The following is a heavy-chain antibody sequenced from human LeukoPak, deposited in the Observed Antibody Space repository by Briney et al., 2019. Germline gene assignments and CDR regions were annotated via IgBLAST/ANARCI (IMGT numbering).Heavy chain of an antibody. CDR2: INHSGST. CDR1: GGSFSGYY. V-gene: IGHV4-34*01. CDR3: ARLLSYYYDSSGYYYTPYFDY. D-gene: IGHD3-22*01. Sequence: SETLSLTCAVYGGSFSGYYWSWIRQPPGKGLEWIGEINHSGSTNYNPSLKSRVTISVDTSKNQFSLKLSSVTAADTAVYYCARLLSYYYDSSGYYYTPYFDYWGQGTLVTVSS. J-gene: IGHJ4*02.